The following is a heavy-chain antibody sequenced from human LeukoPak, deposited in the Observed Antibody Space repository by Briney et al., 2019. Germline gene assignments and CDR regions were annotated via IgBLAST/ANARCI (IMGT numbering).Heavy chain of an antibody. D-gene: IGHD3-10*01. CDR3: ASGNYYGSGSYRY. CDR1: GGSISSSNW. V-gene: IGHV4-4*02. CDR2: IYHSGST. J-gene: IGHJ4*02. Sequence: PSGTLSLTCAVSGGSISSSNWWSWVRQPPGKGLEWIGEIYHSGSTNYNPSLKSRVTISVDTSKNQFSLKLSSVTAADTAVYYCASGNYYGSGSYRYWGQGTLVTVSS.